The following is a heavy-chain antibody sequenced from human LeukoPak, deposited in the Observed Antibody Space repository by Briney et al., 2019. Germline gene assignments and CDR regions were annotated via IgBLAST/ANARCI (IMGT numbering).Heavy chain of an antibody. Sequence: PSETLSLTCTVSGGSVSSGYFHWSWIRQAPGKGLEWIGHDGHTNYNPSLKSRVTMLLDKSKNQFSLKLNSVTAADTAVYYCARNGGNSDYDYWGQGTLVTVSA. V-gene: IGHV4-61*01. CDR2: DGHT. J-gene: IGHJ4*02. CDR3: ARNGGNSDYDY. D-gene: IGHD4-23*01. CDR1: GGSVSSGYFH.